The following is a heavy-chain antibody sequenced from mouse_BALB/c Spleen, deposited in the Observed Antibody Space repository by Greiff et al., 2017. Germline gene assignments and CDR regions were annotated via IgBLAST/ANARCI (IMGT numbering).Heavy chain of an antibody. CDR1: GYSFTGYN. CDR3: ARRGDYDGAYAMDY. V-gene: IGHV1-39*01. CDR2: IDPYYGGT. J-gene: IGHJ4*01. Sequence: EVKLQESGPELEKPGASVKISCKASGYSFTGYNMNWVKQSNGKSLEWIGNIDPYYGGTSYNQKFKGKATLTVDKSSSTAYMQLKSLTSEDSAVYYCARRGDYDGAYAMDYWGQGTSVTVSS. D-gene: IGHD2-4*01.